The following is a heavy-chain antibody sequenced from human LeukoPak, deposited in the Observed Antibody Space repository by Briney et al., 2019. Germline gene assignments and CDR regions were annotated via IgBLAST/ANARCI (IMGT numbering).Heavy chain of an antibody. Sequence: SQNLSLTCGISGDNVSTNSAAWNWLRQSPSRGLEWLGRTYYRSQWFTDYAPSVRGRITINPDTSKNQFSLRLTSVTVADTAVYYCARDLEYCSTTSCFTWGQGTLVTVSS. CDR1: GDNVSTNSAA. J-gene: IGHJ5*02. CDR3: ARDLEYCSTTSCFT. V-gene: IGHV6-1*01. CDR2: TYYRSQWFT. D-gene: IGHD2-2*01.